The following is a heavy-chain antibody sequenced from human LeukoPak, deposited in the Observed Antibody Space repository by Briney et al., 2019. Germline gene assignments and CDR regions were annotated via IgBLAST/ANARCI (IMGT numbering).Heavy chain of an antibody. D-gene: IGHD3-10*01. V-gene: IGHV1-24*01. CDR3: ATASYYYGSGSPREVDY. CDR1: GYTLTELS. J-gene: IGHJ4*02. CDR2: FDPEDGET. Sequence: ASVKVSCKVSGYTLTELSMHWVRQAPGKGLEWMGGFDPEDGETIYAQKFQGSVTMTEDTSTDTAYMELSSLRSEDTAVYYCATASYYYGSGSPREVDYWGQGTLVTVSS.